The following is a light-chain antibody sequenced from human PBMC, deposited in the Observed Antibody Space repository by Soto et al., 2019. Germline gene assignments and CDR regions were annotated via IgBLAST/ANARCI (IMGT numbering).Light chain of an antibody. CDR1: QRIDNY. CDR2: AAS. V-gene: IGKV1-39*01. Sequence: DIQMTQSPSSLSASVGDRVTITCRASQRIDNYLNWYQQKSGKAPKLLIAAASSLQGGLPSRFSGSGSATDFTLTINSLQPEDFATYFCQQSYSNPITFGQGTRLEI. CDR3: QQSYSNPIT. J-gene: IGKJ5*01.